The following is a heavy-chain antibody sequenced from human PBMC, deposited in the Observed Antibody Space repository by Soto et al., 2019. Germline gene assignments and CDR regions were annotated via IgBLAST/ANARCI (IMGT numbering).Heavy chain of an antibody. CDR1: GGTFSSYA. J-gene: IGHJ1*01. CDR3: AREGRQWELPHLFQH. D-gene: IGHD1-26*01. V-gene: IGHV1-69*11. CDR2: IIPILGTS. Sequence: QVHLVQSGAEVKKPGSSVKVSCKTSGGTFSSYAISWVRQAPGQGPEWMGGIIPILGTSDYAPKFQGRVTITADQSTSTAYMERSSLRSEDTAGYYCAREGRQWELPHLFQHWGQGTLVTVSS.